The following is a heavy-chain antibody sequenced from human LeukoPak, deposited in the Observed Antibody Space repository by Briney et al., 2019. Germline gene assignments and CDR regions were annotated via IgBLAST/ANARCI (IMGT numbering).Heavy chain of an antibody. Sequence: ASVKVSCKASGGTFSSYAISWVRQAPGQGLEWMGRIISILGIANYAQKFQGRVTITADKSTSTAYMELSSLRSEDTAVYYCARDYLDGYCSSTSCFYGMDVWGQGATVTVSS. D-gene: IGHD2-2*01. V-gene: IGHV1-69*04. CDR3: ARDYLDGYCSSTSCFYGMDV. CDR1: GGTFSSYA. CDR2: IISILGIA. J-gene: IGHJ6*02.